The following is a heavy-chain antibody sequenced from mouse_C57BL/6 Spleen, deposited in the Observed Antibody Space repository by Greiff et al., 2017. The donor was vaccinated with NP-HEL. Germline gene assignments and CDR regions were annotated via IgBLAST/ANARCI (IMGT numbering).Heavy chain of an antibody. CDR3: ARFDDGYYYAMDY. Sequence: VQLQQSGAELAKPGASVKLSCKASGYTFTSYGMHWVKQRPGQGLEWIGYINPSSGYTKYNQKFKDKATLTADKSSSTAYMQLSSLTYEDSAVYYCARFDDGYYYAMDYWGQGTSVTGAS. D-gene: IGHD2-3*01. CDR2: INPSSGYT. J-gene: IGHJ4*01. V-gene: IGHV1-7*01. CDR1: GYTFTSYG.